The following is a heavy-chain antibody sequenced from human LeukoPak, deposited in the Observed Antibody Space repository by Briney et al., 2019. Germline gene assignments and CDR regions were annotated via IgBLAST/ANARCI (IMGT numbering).Heavy chain of an antibody. CDR1: GFTFDDYA. D-gene: IGHD6-19*01. J-gene: IGHJ5*02. CDR2: INWNGGRR. CDR3: AREGVKRAVAGTWFDP. V-gene: IGHV3-20*04. Sequence: GGSLRLSCAASGFTFDDYAMHWVRQAPGKGLEWVSGINWNGGRRVYVDSVKGRFTISRDNAKNSLYLQMNSLRAEDTALYYCAREGVKRAVAGTWFDPWGQGTLVTVAS.